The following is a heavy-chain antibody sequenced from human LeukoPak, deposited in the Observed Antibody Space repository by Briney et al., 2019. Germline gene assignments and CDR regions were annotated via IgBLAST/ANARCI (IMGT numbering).Heavy chain of an antibody. Sequence: SETLILTCTVSGGVIRTYYWSWIRQPPGKGLEYIGYIYYTGSTTYNPSLESRVTISVDTSKNHFSLQLTSVTAADTAVYHCARETYCSGGTCFFGPDYWGQGTLVTVSS. CDR1: GGVIRTYY. V-gene: IGHV4-59*12. J-gene: IGHJ4*02. CDR2: IYYTGST. CDR3: ARETYCSGGTCFFGPDY. D-gene: IGHD2-15*01.